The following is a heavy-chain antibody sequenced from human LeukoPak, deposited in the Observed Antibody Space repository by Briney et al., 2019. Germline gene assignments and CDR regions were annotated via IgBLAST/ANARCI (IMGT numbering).Heavy chain of an antibody. J-gene: IGHJ4*02. Sequence: GGSLRLSCAASGFTFSSYAMSWVRQAPGKGLEWVSAISGSGGSTHYADSVKGRFTISRDNSKNTLYLQMNSLRAEDTAVYYCAKGGGDWYYFDYWGQGTLVTVSS. V-gene: IGHV3-23*01. CDR1: GFTFSSYA. D-gene: IGHD3-16*01. CDR2: ISGSGGST. CDR3: AKGGGDWYYFDY.